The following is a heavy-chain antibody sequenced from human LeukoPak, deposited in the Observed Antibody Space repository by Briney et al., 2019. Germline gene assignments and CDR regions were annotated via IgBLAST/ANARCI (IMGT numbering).Heavy chain of an antibody. D-gene: IGHD2-2*01. CDR3: AKEPAEEIVVVPAGFDY. Sequence: GGSLRLSCAASGFTFSSYAMHWVRQAPGKGLEWVAVISYDGSNKYYADSVKGRFTISRDNSKNTLYLQMNSLRAEDTAVYYCAKEPAEEIVVVPAGFDYWGQGTLVTVSS. CDR2: ISYDGSNK. J-gene: IGHJ4*02. V-gene: IGHV3-30-3*01. CDR1: GFTFSSYA.